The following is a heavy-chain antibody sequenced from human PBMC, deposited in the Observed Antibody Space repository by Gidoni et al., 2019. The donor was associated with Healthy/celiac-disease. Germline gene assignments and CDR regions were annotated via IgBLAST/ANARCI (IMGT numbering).Heavy chain of an antibody. CDR3: AREWELLSAAFDI. CDR1: GFTVSSNY. D-gene: IGHD1-26*01. J-gene: IGHJ3*02. CDR2: IYSGGST. V-gene: IGHV3-53*01. Sequence: EVQLVESGGGLIQPGGSLRLSCEASGFTVSSNYMSWVRQAPGKGLEWVSVIYSGGSTYYADSVKGRFTISRDNSKNTLYLQMNSLRAEDTAVYYCAREWELLSAAFDIWGQGTMVTVSS.